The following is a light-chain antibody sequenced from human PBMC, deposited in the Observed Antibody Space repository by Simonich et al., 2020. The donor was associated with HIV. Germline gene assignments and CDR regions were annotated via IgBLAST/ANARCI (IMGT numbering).Light chain of an antibody. Sequence: DIQMTQSPSTLSASVGDRVPLTCRTSENISKWLAWYQQKPGKAPKLLIYKASSLESGVPSRYSGSGSGTEFTLTISSLQPDDFATYYCQQYNRYWTFGQGTKVEIK. CDR3: QQYNRYWT. J-gene: IGKJ1*01. CDR2: KAS. CDR1: ENISKW. V-gene: IGKV1-5*03.